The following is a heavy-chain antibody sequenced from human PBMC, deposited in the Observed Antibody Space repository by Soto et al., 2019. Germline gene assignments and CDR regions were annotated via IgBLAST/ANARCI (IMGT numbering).Heavy chain of an antibody. CDR3: ARDEKGQLWLLGHYYYYGMDV. Sequence: GGSLRLSCAASGFTFSSYGMHWVRQAPGKGLEWVAVIWYDGSNKYYADSVKGRFTISRDNSKNTLYLQMNSLRAEDTAVYYCARDEKGQLWLLGHYYYYGMDVWGQGTTVTVSS. CDR1: GFTFSSYG. CDR2: IWYDGSNK. V-gene: IGHV3-33*01. D-gene: IGHD5-18*01. J-gene: IGHJ6*02.